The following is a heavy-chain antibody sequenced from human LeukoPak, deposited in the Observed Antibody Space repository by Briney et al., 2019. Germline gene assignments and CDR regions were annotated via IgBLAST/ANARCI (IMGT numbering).Heavy chain of an antibody. CDR3: ARVPIRRHYESSGYYYDDP. D-gene: IGHD3-22*01. V-gene: IGHV1-8*01. J-gene: IGHJ5*02. CDR2: MNPNSGNT. Sequence: ASVTVSCKASGYTFTSYDINWVRQAAGQGLEWMGWMNPNSGNTGYAQKFQGRVTMTRNTSISTAYMELSSLRSEDTAVYYCARVPIRRHYESSGYYYDDPWGQGTLVTVSS. CDR1: GYTFTSYD.